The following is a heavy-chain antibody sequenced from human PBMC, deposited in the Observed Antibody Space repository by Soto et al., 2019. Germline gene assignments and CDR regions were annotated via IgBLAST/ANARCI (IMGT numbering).Heavy chain of an antibody. Sequence: GGSLRLSCAASGFTFSSYWMHWVRQAPGKGLVWVSRINSDGSSTSYADSVKGRFTISRDNAKNTLYLQMNSLRAEDTAVYYCAIYGDYVGRRFDYWGQGTLVTVSS. V-gene: IGHV3-74*01. D-gene: IGHD4-17*01. J-gene: IGHJ4*02. CDR2: INSDGSST. CDR3: AIYGDYVGRRFDY. CDR1: GFTFSSYW.